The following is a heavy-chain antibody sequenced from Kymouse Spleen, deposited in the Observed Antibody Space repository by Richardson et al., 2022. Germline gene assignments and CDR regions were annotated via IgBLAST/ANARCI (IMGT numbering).Heavy chain of an antibody. Sequence: QVQLQQWGAGLLKPSETLSLTCAVYGGSFSGYYWSWIRQPPGKGLEWIGEINHSGSTNYNPSLKSRVTISVDTSKNQFSLKLSSVTAADTAVYYCARGIAVAGNFDYWGQGTLVTVSS. CDR3: ARGIAVAGNFDY. D-gene: IGHD6-19*01. CDR2: INHSGST. CDR1: GGSFSGYY. V-gene: IGHV4-34*01. J-gene: IGHJ4*02.